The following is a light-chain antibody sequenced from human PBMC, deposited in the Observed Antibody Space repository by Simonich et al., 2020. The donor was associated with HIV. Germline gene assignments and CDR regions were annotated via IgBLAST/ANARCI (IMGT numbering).Light chain of an antibody. CDR1: QSISSW. CDR2: DAS. V-gene: IGKV1-33*01. Sequence: DIQMTQSPFTLSGSVGDRVTITCRASQSISSWLAWYQQKPGKAPKLLIYDASSLEAGVPSRFSGSGSGTDFTFTISSLQPEDIATYYCQQHDNLPSFTFGPGTKVDIK. CDR3: QQHDNLPSFT. J-gene: IGKJ3*01.